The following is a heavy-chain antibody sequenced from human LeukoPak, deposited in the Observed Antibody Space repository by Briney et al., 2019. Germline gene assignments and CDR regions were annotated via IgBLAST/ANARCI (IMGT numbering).Heavy chain of an antibody. CDR3: ARETRQRIAAAERSRAFDY. Sequence: PGGSLRLSCAASGFTFSSYGMHWVRQAPGKGLEWVAVIWYDGSNKYYADSVKGRFTISRDNSKNTLYLQMNSLRAEDTAVYYCARETRQRIAAAERSRAFDYWGQGTLVTVSS. CDR1: GFTFSSYG. CDR2: IWYDGSNK. V-gene: IGHV3-33*01. D-gene: IGHD6-13*01. J-gene: IGHJ4*02.